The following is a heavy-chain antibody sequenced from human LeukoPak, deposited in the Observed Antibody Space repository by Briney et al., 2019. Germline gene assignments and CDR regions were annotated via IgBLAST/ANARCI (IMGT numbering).Heavy chain of an antibody. V-gene: IGHV3-43*02. J-gene: IGHJ4*02. CDR1: GSTFDDYA. CDR2: ISGDGGST. Sequence: GGSLRLSCAASGSTFDDYAMHWVRQAPGKGLEWVSLISGDGGSTYYADSVKGRFTISRDNSKNSLYLQMNSLRTEDTALYYCAKGRYSYGSRNFDYWGQGTLVTVSS. D-gene: IGHD5-18*01. CDR3: AKGRYSYGSRNFDY.